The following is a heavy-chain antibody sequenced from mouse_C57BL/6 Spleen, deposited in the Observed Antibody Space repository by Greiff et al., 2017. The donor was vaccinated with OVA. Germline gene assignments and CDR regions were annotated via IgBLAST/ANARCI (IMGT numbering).Heavy chain of an antibody. CDR2: ILPGSGST. Sequence: VKLQESGAELMKPGASVKLSCKATGYTFTGYWIEWVKQRPGHGLEWIGEILPGSGSTNYNEKFKGKATFTADTSSNTAYMQLSSLTTEDSAIYYCARSGNYYGSSTWYFDVWGTGTTVTVSS. CDR3: ARSGNYYGSSTWYFDV. D-gene: IGHD1-1*01. J-gene: IGHJ1*03. CDR1: GYTFTGYW. V-gene: IGHV1-9*01.